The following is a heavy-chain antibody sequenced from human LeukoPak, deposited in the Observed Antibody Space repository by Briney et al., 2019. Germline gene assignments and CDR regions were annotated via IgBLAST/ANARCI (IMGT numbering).Heavy chain of an antibody. CDR1: GFTFSSYD. J-gene: IGHJ4*02. D-gene: IGHD3-9*01. V-gene: IGHV3-13*05. CDR2: IGTAGDP. CDR3: ARVSERDFDWDFDY. Sequence: GGPLRLSCAASGFTFSSYDMHWVRQATGKGLEWVSAIGTAGDPYYPGSVKGRFTISRDNAKNSLYLQMNSLRAEDTAVYYCARVSERDFDWDFDYWGQGTLVTVSS.